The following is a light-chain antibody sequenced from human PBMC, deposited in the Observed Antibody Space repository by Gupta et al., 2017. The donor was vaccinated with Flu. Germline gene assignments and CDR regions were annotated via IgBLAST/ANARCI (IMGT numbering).Light chain of an antibody. J-gene: IGLJ1*01. CDR1: SLTNTY. V-gene: IGLV3-19*01. CDR2: AEN. Sequence: SSELTQPPAVSVSLGQTVRITCPGDSLTNTYASWYQQKSGQAPVFVIYAENIRPSGIPHQFSGSSSGSTTSLTIISAQAEDEAAYYCNYPKSTNNHQAVFGSGTKLTVL. CDR3: NYPKSTNNHQAV.